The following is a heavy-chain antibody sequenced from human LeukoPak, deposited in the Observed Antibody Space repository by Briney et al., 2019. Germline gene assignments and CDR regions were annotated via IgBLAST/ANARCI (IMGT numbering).Heavy chain of an antibody. CDR3: ARGVAGLFDY. CDR2: IYSGGST. CDR1: GFTFSSNY. Sequence: GGSLRLSCAASGFTFSSNYMSWVRQAPGKGLEWVSVIYSGGSTHYADSVKGRFTISRHNSKNTLYLQMNSLRAEDTAVYYCARGVAGLFDYWGQGTLVTVSS. J-gene: IGHJ4*02. V-gene: IGHV3-53*04. D-gene: IGHD6-19*01.